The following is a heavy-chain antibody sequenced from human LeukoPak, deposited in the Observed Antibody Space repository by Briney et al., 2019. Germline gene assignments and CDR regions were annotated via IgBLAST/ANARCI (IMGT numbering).Heavy chain of an antibody. CDR3: ARDSGEAMVTYYFDY. V-gene: IGHV1-69*04. CDR2: IIPILGIA. CDR1: GGTFSSYA. D-gene: IGHD5-18*01. J-gene: IGHJ4*02. Sequence: SVKVSCKASGGTFSSYAISWVLQAPGQGLEWMGRIIPILGIANYAQKFQGRVTITADKSTSTAYMELSSLRSEDTAVYYCARDSGEAMVTYYFDYWGQGTLVTVSS.